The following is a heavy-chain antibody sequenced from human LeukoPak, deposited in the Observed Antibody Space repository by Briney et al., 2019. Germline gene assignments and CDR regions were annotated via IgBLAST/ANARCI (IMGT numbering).Heavy chain of an antibody. CDR2: ISSSSSYT. Sequence: GGSLRPSCAASGFTFSDYYMSWIRQAPGKGLEWVSYISSSSSYTNYADSVKGRFTISRDNAKNSLYLQMNSLRAEDTAVYYCARTTGAAAGLDYWGQGTLVTVSS. CDR1: GFTFSDYY. CDR3: ARTTGAAAGLDY. V-gene: IGHV3-11*06. J-gene: IGHJ4*02. D-gene: IGHD6-13*01.